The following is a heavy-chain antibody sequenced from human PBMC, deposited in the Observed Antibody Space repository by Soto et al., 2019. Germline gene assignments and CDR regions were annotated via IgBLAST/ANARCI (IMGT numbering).Heavy chain of an antibody. CDR3: AKDRSVLNYDILTG. D-gene: IGHD3-9*01. CDR1: GFTFSSYA. V-gene: IGHV3-23*01. J-gene: IGHJ4*02. CDR2: ISGSGGST. Sequence: LSLTCAASGFTFSSYAMSWVRQAPGKGLEWVSAISGSGGSTYYADSVKGRFTISRDNSKNTLYLQMNSLRAEDTAVYYCAKDRSVLNYDILTGWGQGTLVTVSS.